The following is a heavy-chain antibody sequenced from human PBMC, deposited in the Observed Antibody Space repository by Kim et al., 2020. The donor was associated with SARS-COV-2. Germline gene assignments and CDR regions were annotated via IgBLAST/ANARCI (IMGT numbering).Heavy chain of an antibody. Sequence: SETLSLTCTVSGGSISSYYWSWIRQPPGKGLEWIGYIYYSGSTNYNPSLKSRVTISVDTSKNQFSLKQSSVTAADTAVYYCARASSSWTQRTPYYFDYWGQGTLVTVSS. CDR2: IYYSGST. D-gene: IGHD6-13*01. CDR3: ARASSSWTQRTPYYFDY. CDR1: GGSISSYY. V-gene: IGHV4-59*13. J-gene: IGHJ4*02.